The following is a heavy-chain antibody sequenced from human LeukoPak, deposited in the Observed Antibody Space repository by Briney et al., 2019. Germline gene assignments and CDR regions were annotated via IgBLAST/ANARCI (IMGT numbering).Heavy chain of an antibody. Sequence: GGSLRLSCAASGFTFTTYGMSWVRQAPGKGLDWVSSISGSDDSLYYIDSVKGRFTISRDNAKNTVHLQMNTLRAEDTAIYYCAKGVNPGYNPGWSNFDYWGQGTLVTVSS. CDR2: ISGSDDSL. D-gene: IGHD1-14*01. V-gene: IGHV3-23*01. CDR3: AKGVNPGYNPGWSNFDY. J-gene: IGHJ4*02. CDR1: GFTFTTYG.